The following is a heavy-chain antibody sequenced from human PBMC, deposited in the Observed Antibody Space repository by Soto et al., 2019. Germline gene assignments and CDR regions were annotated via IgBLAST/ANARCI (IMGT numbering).Heavy chain of an antibody. CDR1: GYTFTSQW. J-gene: IGHJ4*02. D-gene: IGHD5-12*01. CDR2: IFPGDSDT. Sequence: GESLKISCKASGYTFTSQWIGWVRQKSGIGLEWMGLIFPGDSDTRYSPSFQGQVTISADKSISTAFLQWRSLEASDTAMYYCARLVDGYPGYWGQGTLVTVSS. CDR3: ARLVDGYPGY. V-gene: IGHV5-51*01.